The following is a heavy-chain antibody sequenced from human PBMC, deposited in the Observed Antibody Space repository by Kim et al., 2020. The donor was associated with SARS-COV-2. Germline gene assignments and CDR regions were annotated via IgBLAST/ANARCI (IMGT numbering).Heavy chain of an antibody. J-gene: IGHJ6*02. V-gene: IGHV3-30*07. CDR3: ARDSLSSGYYKDYYYGMDV. Sequence: GRFTISRDNSKNTLYLQMNSLRAEDTAVYYCARDSLSSGYYKDYYYGMDVWGQGTTVTVSS. D-gene: IGHD3-22*01.